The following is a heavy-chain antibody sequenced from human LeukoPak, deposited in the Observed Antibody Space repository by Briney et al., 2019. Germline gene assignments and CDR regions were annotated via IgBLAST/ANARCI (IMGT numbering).Heavy chain of an antibody. Sequence: PGGSLRLSCAASGFTFSSYAMHWVRQAPGKGLEWVAVISYDGSNKYYADSVKGRFTISRDNSKNTLYLQMNSLRAEDTAVYYCARAYTVTAHYFDYWGQGTLVTVSS. V-gene: IGHV3-30-3*01. J-gene: IGHJ4*02. CDR1: GFTFSSYA. CDR2: ISYDGSNK. CDR3: ARAYTVTAHYFDY. D-gene: IGHD4-17*01.